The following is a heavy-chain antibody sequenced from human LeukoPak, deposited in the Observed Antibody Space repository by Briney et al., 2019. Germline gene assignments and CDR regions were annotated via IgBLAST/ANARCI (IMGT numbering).Heavy chain of an antibody. D-gene: IGHD3-3*01. V-gene: IGHV3-74*01. CDR2: INSDGSST. CDR3: ARGENTIFRYYYYMDV. J-gene: IGHJ6*03. CDR1: GGSFSGYY. Sequence: ETLSLTCAVYGGSFSGYYWSWIRQPPGKGLGWVSRINSDGSSTSYADSVKGRFTISRDNAKNTLYLQMHSLRAEDTAVYYCARGENTIFRYYYYMDVWGKGTTVTVSS.